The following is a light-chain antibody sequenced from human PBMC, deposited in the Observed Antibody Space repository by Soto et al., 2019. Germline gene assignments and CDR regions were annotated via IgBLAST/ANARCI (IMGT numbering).Light chain of an antibody. V-gene: IGLV1-44*01. CDR2: NDN. Sequence: QAVVTQPPSASETPGQRVAISCSGSRSNIGGYTVNWYQQLPLTAPRLLIYNDNHRPSGVPDRFSGSKSGTSASLAINGLQSEDEADYYCVAWDDSLNAWVFGGGTKVTVL. J-gene: IGLJ3*02. CDR1: RSNIGGYT. CDR3: VAWDDSLNAWV.